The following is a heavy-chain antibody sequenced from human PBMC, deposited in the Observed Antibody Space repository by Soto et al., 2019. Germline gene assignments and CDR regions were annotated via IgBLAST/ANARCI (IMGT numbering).Heavy chain of an antibody. Sequence: SETLSLTCAVYGGSFSGYYWNWIRQPPGKGLEWIGEINHSGSTNYNPSLKSRVTISVDTSKNQFFLKLSSVTAADTAVYYCARDLGTIFGVVTVPWGQGTLVTVSS. CDR3: ARDLGTIFGVVTVP. CDR2: INHSGST. V-gene: IGHV4-34*01. D-gene: IGHD3-3*01. J-gene: IGHJ5*02. CDR1: GGSFSGYY.